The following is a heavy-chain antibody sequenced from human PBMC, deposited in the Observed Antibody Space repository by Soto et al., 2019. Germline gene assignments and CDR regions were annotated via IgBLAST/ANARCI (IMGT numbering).Heavy chain of an antibody. V-gene: IGHV1-2*02. D-gene: IGHD3-10*01. CDR1: GYTFTGYY. CDR3: ARVTLVRGRSYGLDP. Sequence: GASVKVSCKASGYTFTGYYMHWVRQAPGQGLEWMGWINPNSGGTNYAQKFQGRVTMTRDTSISTAYMELSRLRSDDTAVYYCARVTLVRGRSYGLDPWGQGTLVTVSS. CDR2: INPNSGGT. J-gene: IGHJ5*02.